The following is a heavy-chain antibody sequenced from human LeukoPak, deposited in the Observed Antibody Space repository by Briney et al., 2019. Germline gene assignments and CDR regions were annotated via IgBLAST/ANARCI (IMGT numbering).Heavy chain of an antibody. D-gene: IGHD5-12*01. J-gene: IGHJ3*02. V-gene: IGHV1-8*03. CDR2: MNPNSGNT. CDR3: AGWLSDAFDI. CDR1: GYAFTSYD. Sequence: ASVKPSCKVSGYAFTSYDITWVREATGQRLEWMGWMNPNSGNTGYAQKFQGRVTITRNTSISTAYMELSSLRSEDTAVYYCAGWLSDAFDIWGQGTMVTGSS.